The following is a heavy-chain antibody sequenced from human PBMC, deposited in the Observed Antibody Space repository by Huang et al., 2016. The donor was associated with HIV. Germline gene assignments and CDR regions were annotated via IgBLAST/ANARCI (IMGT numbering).Heavy chain of an antibody. Sequence: QVQLVESGGGVVKPGGSLRLSCAASGFTFSSYGMHWVRQAPGKGLGWVAFIRYDGSNKYDADSGKVRFTSSRDNSKNTLYLKMNSLRAEDTAVYYCAKPADCSGGSCHWSWFDPWGQGTLVTVSS. V-gene: IGHV3-30*02. D-gene: IGHD2-15*01. CDR2: IRYDGSNK. CDR3: AKPADCSGGSCHWSWFDP. CDR1: GFTFSSYG. J-gene: IGHJ5*02.